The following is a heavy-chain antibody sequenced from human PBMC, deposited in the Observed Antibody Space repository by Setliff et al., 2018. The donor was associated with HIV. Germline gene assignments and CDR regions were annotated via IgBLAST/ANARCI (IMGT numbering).Heavy chain of an antibody. CDR1: GDSITSQSYY. Sequence: TSETLSLTCNVSGDSITSQSYYWSWIRQPAGKGLEWIGRIYISGSTNYNPSLKSRVSMSIDTSKKQFSLKLSSVTAADTAVYYCAKGFTMVRGAADYYFYYMDVWGKGTTVTVSS. D-gene: IGHD3-10*01. V-gene: IGHV4-61*02. J-gene: IGHJ6*03. CDR3: AKGFTMVRGAADYYFYYMDV. CDR2: IYISGST.